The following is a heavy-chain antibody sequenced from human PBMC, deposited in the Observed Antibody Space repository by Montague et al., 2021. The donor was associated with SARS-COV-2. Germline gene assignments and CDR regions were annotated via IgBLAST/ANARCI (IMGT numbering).Heavy chain of an antibody. V-gene: IGHV4-4*07. D-gene: IGHD1-26*01. Sequence: TSGGTNYNPSLKSRVTMSVDPSKNQFSLTMSSVTAADTAVYYCARVGGNYYRYFDYWGQGSLVTVSS. CDR2: TSGGT. CDR3: ARVGGNYYRYFDY. J-gene: IGHJ4*02.